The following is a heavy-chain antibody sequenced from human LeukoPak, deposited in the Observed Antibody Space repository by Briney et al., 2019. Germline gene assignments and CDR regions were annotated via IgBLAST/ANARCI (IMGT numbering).Heavy chain of an antibody. CDR2: ISSTSDYI. J-gene: IGHJ6*03. Sequence: GGSLRLSCAASGFIFSTHSMNWVRQAPGKGLEWVSSISSTSDYIYYADSVRGRFTISRDNAKNSLYLQLNSLRAEDTAVYYCAKGGGGRLIYYYYMDVWGKGTTVTVSS. D-gene: IGHD3-16*01. CDR1: GFIFSTHS. CDR3: AKGGGGRLIYYYYMDV. V-gene: IGHV3-21*01.